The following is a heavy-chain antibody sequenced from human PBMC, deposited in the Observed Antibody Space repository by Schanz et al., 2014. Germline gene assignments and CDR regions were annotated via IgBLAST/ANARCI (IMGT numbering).Heavy chain of an antibody. Sequence: QVQLQESGPGLVKPSQTLSLTCTVSGGSISSGSYYWSWIRLLPGKGLEWIGYISYSGSTSFNPSLKSRLTMSVDTSKNQFSLRLSAVTAADTAVYYCARHGGIPYYPMDVWGQGTTVTVSS. CDR1: GGSISSGSYY. CDR3: ARHGGIPYYPMDV. J-gene: IGHJ6*02. V-gene: IGHV4-31*03. CDR2: ISYSGST. D-gene: IGHD3-16*01.